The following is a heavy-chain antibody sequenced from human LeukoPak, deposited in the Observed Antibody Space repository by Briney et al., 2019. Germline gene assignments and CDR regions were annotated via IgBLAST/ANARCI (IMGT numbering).Heavy chain of an antibody. D-gene: IGHD5-12*01. Sequence: GGSLRLSCAGSGFTFSSYSMNWVRQAPGKGLEWVSYISSSTATISYADSVKGRFTISRDNAKNSLYLQMNSLRDDDTAVYYCVIIRSGYYLDYWGQGTLVTVSS. CDR2: ISSSTATI. J-gene: IGHJ4*02. CDR3: VIIRSGYYLDY. CDR1: GFTFSSYS. V-gene: IGHV3-48*02.